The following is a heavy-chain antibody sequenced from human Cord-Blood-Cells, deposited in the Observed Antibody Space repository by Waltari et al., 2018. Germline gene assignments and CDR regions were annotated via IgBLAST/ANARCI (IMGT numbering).Heavy chain of an antibody. CDR3: ARVDWGGSGSFYAFDI. J-gene: IGHJ3*02. CDR2: IYHSGST. D-gene: IGHD3-10*01. CDR1: GCSIRSSNW. Sequence: QVQLQESGPGLVKPSGTLSLTCAVSGCSIRSSNWLSWGRHPPGKGLEWIGEIYHSGSTNYNPSLKSRVTISVDKSKNQFSLKLSSVTAADTAVYYCARVDWGGSGSFYAFDIWGQGTMVTVSS. V-gene: IGHV4-4*02.